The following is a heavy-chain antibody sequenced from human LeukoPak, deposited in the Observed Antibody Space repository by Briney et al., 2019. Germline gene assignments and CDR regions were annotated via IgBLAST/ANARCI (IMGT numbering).Heavy chain of an antibody. CDR2: IWFDGSNK. V-gene: IGHV3-33*01. Sequence: GGSLRLSCAASGFIFSNDAMHWVRQAPGKGLEWVAFIWFDGSNKHYADSVKGRFTISRDNSEDTLYLQMNSLRAEDTAVYYCVRDPSGSGFAFDSWGQGALITVSS. CDR3: VRDPSGSGFAFDS. D-gene: IGHD1-1*01. CDR1: GFIFSNDA. J-gene: IGHJ4*02.